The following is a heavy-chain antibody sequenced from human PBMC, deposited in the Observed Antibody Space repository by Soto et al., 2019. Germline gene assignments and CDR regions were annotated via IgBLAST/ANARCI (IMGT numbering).Heavy chain of an antibody. CDR1: GGTFNSDT. Sequence: SVKVSCKASGGTFNSDTITWVRQAPGQGLEWMGGIIPISDTAHYAQNFQGRVTITADESTSTVYMELSSLRSEDTAVYYCATLVPAPIKLYPRLGWFDPWGQNPGHRLL. D-gene: IGHD2-2*02. V-gene: IGHV1-69*13. CDR3: ATLVPAPIKLYPRLGWFDP. J-gene: IGHJ5*02. CDR2: IIPISDTA.